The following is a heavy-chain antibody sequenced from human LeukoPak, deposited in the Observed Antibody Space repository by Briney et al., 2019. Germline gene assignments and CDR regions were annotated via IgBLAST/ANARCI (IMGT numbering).Heavy chain of an antibody. D-gene: IGHD6-13*01. CDR1: GFTFSSYN. CDR3: ARDHKQQLDY. V-gene: IGHV3-21*01. J-gene: IGHJ4*02. Sequence: PGGSLRLSCAASGFTFSSYNMNWVRQAPGKGLEWVSSISHNSIYMSYADSVKGRFTISRDNAKNSLYLQMNSLRAEDTAVYYCARDHKQQLDYWGQGTLVTVSS. CDR2: ISHNSIYM.